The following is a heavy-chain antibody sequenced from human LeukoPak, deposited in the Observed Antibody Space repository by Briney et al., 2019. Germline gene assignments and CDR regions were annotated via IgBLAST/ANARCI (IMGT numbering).Heavy chain of an antibody. V-gene: IGHV3-53*05. CDR2: IYSGGTT. D-gene: IGHD1-26*01. J-gene: IGHJ4*02. Sequence: GGSLRLSCAASGFTVSSNYMSWVRQAPGKGLEWVSVIYSGGTTYYADSVKGRFTISRDNSKNTLYLQMNSLRAEDTAVFYCAKDRSGSYSQGLDYWGQGTLVTVSS. CDR3: AKDRSGSYSQGLDY. CDR1: GFTVSSNY.